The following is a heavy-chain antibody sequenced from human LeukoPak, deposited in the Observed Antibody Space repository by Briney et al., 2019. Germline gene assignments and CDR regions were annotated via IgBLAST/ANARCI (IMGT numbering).Heavy chain of an antibody. J-gene: IGHJ4*02. CDR1: EFTFSNYG. Sequence: PGGSLRLSCAASEFTFSNYGMHWVRQAPGKGLEWVAFIRYDESSQHYVDSVKGRFTVSRDNSKNTLYLQMNSLKPDDTALYYCAKGGGNPKSYHTFEYWGQGTLVTVSS. CDR3: AKGGGNPKSYHTFEY. V-gene: IGHV3-30*02. D-gene: IGHD3-16*01. CDR2: IRYDESSQ.